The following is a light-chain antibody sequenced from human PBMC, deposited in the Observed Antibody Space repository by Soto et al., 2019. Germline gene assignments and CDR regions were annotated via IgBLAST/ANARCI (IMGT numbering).Light chain of an antibody. V-gene: IGKV3-15*01. CDR2: DAS. CDR1: QTIYNN. J-gene: IGKJ4*01. Sequence: EIVMTQPPANLSGSSGDRATLSCRASQTIYNNVAWYQQRPGQAPRLLIYDASTRATSVPARFSGSGYGTDFTLSISGLQSADCAVYYCQQFNKWPLTFGGGTKVDIK. CDR3: QQFNKWPLT.